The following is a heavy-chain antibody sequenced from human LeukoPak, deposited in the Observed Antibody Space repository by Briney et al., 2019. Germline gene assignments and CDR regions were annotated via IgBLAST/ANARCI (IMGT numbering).Heavy chain of an antibody. CDR3: ARDQAYSFDY. CDR2: IGSSSSPI. D-gene: IGHD4-11*01. V-gene: IGHV3-48*01. Sequence: GGSLRLSCAASGFTLSSYSMNLVRQAPEKGLEWVSYIGSSSSPIYYADSVKGRFTISRDNAKNSLYLQMDSLRAEDTAVYYCARDQAYSFDYWGQGTLVTVSS. CDR1: GFTLSSYS. J-gene: IGHJ4*02.